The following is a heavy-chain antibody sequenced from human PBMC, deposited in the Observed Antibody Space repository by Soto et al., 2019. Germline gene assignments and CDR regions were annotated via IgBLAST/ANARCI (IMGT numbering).Heavy chain of an antibody. CDR2: ISSSSSYI. CDR1: GFTFSSYS. Sequence: GSLRLSCAASGFTFSSYSMNWVRQAPGKGLEWVSSISSSSSYIYYADSVKGRFTISRDNAKNSLYLQMNSLRAEDTAVYYCARSRMWSDYGDYEEIYYFDYWGQGTLVTVSS. J-gene: IGHJ4*02. V-gene: IGHV3-21*01. CDR3: ARSRMWSDYGDYEEIYYFDY. D-gene: IGHD4-17*01.